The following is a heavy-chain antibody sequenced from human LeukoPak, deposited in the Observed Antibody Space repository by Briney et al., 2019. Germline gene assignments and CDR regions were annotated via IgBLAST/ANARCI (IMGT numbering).Heavy chain of an antibody. CDR2: TNYRSKWYN. CDR3: ARDKSSGWYGGHYFDY. Sequence: SQTLSLTCAISVDSVSSNSASWNWVRQSPSRGLEWLGRTNYRSKWYNDYAVSVKSRITINPDTSKNQFSLQLNAVTPEDTAVYYCARDKSSGWYGGHYFDYWGQGTLVTVSS. V-gene: IGHV6-1*01. CDR1: VDSVSSNSAS. J-gene: IGHJ4*02. D-gene: IGHD6-19*01.